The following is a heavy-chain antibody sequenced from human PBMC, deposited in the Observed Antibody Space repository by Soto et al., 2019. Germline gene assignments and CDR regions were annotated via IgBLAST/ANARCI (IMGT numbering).Heavy chain of an antibody. V-gene: IGHV1-69*01. CDR1: GGTFSSYA. Sequence: QVQLVQSGAEVKKPGSSVKVSCKASGGTFSSYAISWVRQAPGQGLEWMGGIIPIFGTANYAQKFQGRVTITADESTSTAYMELSSLRSEDTAVYYCARETQSSSDVYYYGMDVWGQGTTVTVSS. CDR2: IIPIFGTA. CDR3: ARETQSSSDVYYYGMDV. D-gene: IGHD6-6*01. J-gene: IGHJ6*02.